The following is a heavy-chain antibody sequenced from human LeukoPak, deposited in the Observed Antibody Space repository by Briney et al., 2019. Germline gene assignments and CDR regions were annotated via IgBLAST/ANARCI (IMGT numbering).Heavy chain of an antibody. CDR1: GVPIASASYY. J-gene: IGHJ6*02. Sequence: SETLSLTSTVSGVPIASASYYWSWVRQPAGQGLEWIGLYTNGNTKYNPSLKSRGTISVDTSNNQFSLNLNSVTAADTAVYYCARGQTPHVFYYYYGMDVWGQGTTVTVSS. CDR2: LYTNGNT. V-gene: IGHV4-61*02. CDR3: ARGQTPHVFYYYYGMDV.